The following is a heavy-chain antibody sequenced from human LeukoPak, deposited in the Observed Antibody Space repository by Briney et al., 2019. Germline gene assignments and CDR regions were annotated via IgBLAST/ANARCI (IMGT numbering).Heavy chain of an antibody. CDR1: GFSLSTGGMS. CDR3: ARTTVIAPAGTPRFDP. J-gene: IGHJ5*02. CDR2: IDWDDDE. V-gene: IGHV2-70*11. D-gene: IGHD6-13*01. Sequence: SGPTLVNPTQTLTLTCTFSGFSLSTGGMSVSWIRQPPGKALEWLARIDWDDDEYYNPSLKTRLSISKDTSKNQVVLTMTNMDPVETATYYRARTTVIAPAGTPRFDPWGQGILVTVSS.